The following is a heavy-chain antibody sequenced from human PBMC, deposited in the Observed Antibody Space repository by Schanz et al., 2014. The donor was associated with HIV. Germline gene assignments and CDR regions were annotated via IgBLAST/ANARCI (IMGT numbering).Heavy chain of an antibody. D-gene: IGHD3-10*01. V-gene: IGHV1-2*02. CDR1: GYTFTGHY. Sequence: QVQLVQSGAEVKAPGASVKVSCKTSGYTFTGHYMHWIRQAPGQGLEWMGWINPNSGATQYAQKFQDRVTMTREKSISTVYMGLTSLPPDDTAVYFCARGASVAARGWFDPWGQGTLIIVSS. J-gene: IGHJ5*02. CDR3: ARGASVAARGWFDP. CDR2: INPNSGAT.